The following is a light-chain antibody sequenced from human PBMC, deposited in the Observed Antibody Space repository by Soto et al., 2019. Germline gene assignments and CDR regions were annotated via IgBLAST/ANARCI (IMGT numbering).Light chain of an antibody. CDR2: GNN. V-gene: IGLV1-40*01. Sequence: QSVLTQPPSVSGAPGQRVTISCTGSSFNIGAGYDVHWYQQLPGTAPKLLIYGNNNRPSGVPDRFSGSKSDTSASLAITGLEDEDEADYYCQSYDSSLSGSVFGGGTKVTVL. CDR3: QSYDSSLSGSV. J-gene: IGLJ3*02. CDR1: SFNIGAGYD.